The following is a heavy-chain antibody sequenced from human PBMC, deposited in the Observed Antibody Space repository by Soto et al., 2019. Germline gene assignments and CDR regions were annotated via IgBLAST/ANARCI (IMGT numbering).Heavy chain of an antibody. V-gene: IGHV4-39*01. CDR1: GSSIITDNYF. Sequence: XETLSLTCTVAGSSIITDNYFWVWIRQSPRRGLELIGSISYSGRTYDNPSLQSRVTISIDASKNQFSLKLTSVTTADTAVYYCARRRASDYGGNHHPYYFDRWGQGNLVTVSS. CDR2: ISYSGRT. J-gene: IGHJ4*02. CDR3: ARRRASDYGGNHHPYYFDR. D-gene: IGHD4-17*01.